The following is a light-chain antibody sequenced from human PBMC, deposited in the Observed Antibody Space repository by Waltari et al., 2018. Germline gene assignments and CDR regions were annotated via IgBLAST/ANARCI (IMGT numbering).Light chain of an antibody. CDR2: KAS. CDR3: QKYNRPWT. CDR1: QHLHSW. Sequence: DIQLAQSPSTVSASVGDRVPIPCRASQHLHSWLAWYQQKPGKAPKALIYKASNLHSGVPSRFSGSGFGTEFTLTISSLQPDDFATYYCQKYNRPWTFGQGTRVDIK. J-gene: IGKJ1*01. V-gene: IGKV1-5*03.